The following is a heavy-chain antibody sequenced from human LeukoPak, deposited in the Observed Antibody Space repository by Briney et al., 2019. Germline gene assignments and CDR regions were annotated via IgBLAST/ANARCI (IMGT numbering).Heavy chain of an antibody. V-gene: IGHV3-23*01. CDR2: TSGSGGST. CDR1: GVIFSGYA. CDR3: AKAGRDHGDFLWFDW. Sequence: PGGSLRLSCAASGVIFSGYAMSWVRQAPGKGLEWVSSTSGSGGSTYYADSVKGRFTISRDNSKNTLYLQMNSLRGEATAVYYCAKAGRDHGDFLWFDWWGQGTLVTVSS. D-gene: IGHD4-17*01. J-gene: IGHJ5*01.